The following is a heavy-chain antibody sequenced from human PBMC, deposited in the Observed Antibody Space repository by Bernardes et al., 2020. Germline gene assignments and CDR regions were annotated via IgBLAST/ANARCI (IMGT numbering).Heavy chain of an antibody. Sequence: ASVKVSCKASGYTFTSYGISWVRQAPGQGLEWMGWISAYNGNTNYAQKLQGRVTMTTDTSTSTAYMELRSLRSDDTAVYYFARWDILRFPPLHYYYYYGMDVWSKGTTVTVSS. V-gene: IGHV1-18*04. J-gene: IGHJ6*04. CDR3: ARWDILRFPPLHYYYYYGMDV. D-gene: IGHD3-3*01. CDR2: ISAYNGNT. CDR1: GYTFTSYG.